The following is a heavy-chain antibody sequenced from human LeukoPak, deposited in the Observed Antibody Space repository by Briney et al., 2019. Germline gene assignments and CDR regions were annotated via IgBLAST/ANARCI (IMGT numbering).Heavy chain of an antibody. CDR3: AREDSTRRGNDY. CDR1: GFTFSSYE. CDR2: ISSSGSTI. D-gene: IGHD1-14*01. Sequence: QPGGSLRLSCAASGFTFSSYEMNWVRQAPGKGLEWVSYISSSGSTIYYADSVKGRFTISRDNAKNSLYLQMNSLRAEDTALYYCAREDSTRRGNDYWGQGTLVTVSS. V-gene: IGHV3-48*03. J-gene: IGHJ4*02.